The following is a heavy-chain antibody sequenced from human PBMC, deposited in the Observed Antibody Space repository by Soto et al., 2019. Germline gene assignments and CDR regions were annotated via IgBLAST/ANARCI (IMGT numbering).Heavy chain of an antibody. CDR3: AREKNSGYYRTIDY. CDR2: ISGDGSST. Sequence: PGGSLRLSCAASGFTFSSYAMSWVRQAPGKGLEWVSAISGDGSSTYYADSVKGRFTITRDISKNTFYLQMNSLRVEDTAMYYCAREKNSGYYRTIDYWGQGTLVTVSS. J-gene: IGHJ4*02. V-gene: IGHV3-23*01. CDR1: GFTFSSYA. D-gene: IGHD3-10*01.